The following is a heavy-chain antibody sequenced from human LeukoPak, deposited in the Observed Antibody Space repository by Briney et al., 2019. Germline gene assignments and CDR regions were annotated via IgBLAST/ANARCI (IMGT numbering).Heavy chain of an antibody. CDR1: GYSFTSYW. D-gene: IGHD5-24*01. CDR3: ARLLAYGYNSGGFRY. Sequence: PGESLKISCKGSGYSFTSYWIGWVRQMPGKGLEWMGIIYPGDSDTRYSPSFQGQVTISADKSISTAYLQWSSLKASDTAMYYCARLLAYGYNSGGFRYWGQGTLVTVSS. J-gene: IGHJ4*02. V-gene: IGHV5-51*01. CDR2: IYPGDSDT.